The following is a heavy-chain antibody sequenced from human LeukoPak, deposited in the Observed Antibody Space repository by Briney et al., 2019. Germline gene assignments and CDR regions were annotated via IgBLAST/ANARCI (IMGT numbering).Heavy chain of an antibody. CDR3: ARQGGWNYPFDI. J-gene: IGHJ4*02. D-gene: IGHD1-7*01. CDR2: VHYSGSS. Sequence: PSETLSLTCTVSGASLDNYFWSWIRQSPGRGLEYIGFVHYSGSSNYSPSLKSRAIILMDTSKNQFSLNLNSVTAADTAVYYCARQGGWNYPFDIWGQGTLVTVSS. CDR1: GASLDNYF. V-gene: IGHV4-59*08.